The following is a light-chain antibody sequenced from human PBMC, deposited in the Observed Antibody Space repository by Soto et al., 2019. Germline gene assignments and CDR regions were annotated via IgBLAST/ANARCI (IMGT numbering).Light chain of an antibody. CDR3: QQINGYPLT. V-gene: IGKV1-9*01. J-gene: IGKJ4*01. CDR1: RDISTY. CDR2: AAS. Sequence: DVQLTQTPSFLSASVGDRVTITCRASRDISTYLAWYQQKPGKAPKLLIYAASTLHTGVPSRFSGSGSGTEFTLTISSLQSEDFATFICQQINGYPLTFGGGTKVEI.